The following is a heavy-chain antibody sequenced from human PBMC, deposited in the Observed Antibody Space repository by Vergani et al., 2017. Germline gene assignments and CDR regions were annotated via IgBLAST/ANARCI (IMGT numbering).Heavy chain of an antibody. D-gene: IGHD5-24*01. J-gene: IGHJ3*02. Sequence: QVQLVESGGDVVQPGGSLSPSCAASGFTFSSYGIHWVRQAPGKGLEWVAFIRHDGSGNYYTDSVRGRFTISRDSSKSTLYLERDSLRAEDTAVYYCARDHRDYNNYPGNFDIWGQGSMVTVSS. CDR2: IRHDGSGN. CDR3: ARDHRDYNNYPGNFDI. V-gene: IGHV3-30*02. CDR1: GFTFSSYG.